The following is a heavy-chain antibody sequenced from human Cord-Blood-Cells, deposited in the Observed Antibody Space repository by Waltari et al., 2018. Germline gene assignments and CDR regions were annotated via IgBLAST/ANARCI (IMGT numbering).Heavy chain of an antibody. J-gene: IGHJ4*02. V-gene: IGHV1-69*09. Sequence: QVQLVQSGAEVKKPGSSVKVSCKASGGTFSSYAISWVRQAPGQGLEWMGRIIPILGIANYAQKFQGRVTITADKSTSTAYMELSSLRSEDTAVYYCAKEDSSSYYFDYWGQGTLVTVSS. CDR2: IIPILGIA. D-gene: IGHD6-6*01. CDR3: AKEDSSSYYFDY. CDR1: GGTFSSYA.